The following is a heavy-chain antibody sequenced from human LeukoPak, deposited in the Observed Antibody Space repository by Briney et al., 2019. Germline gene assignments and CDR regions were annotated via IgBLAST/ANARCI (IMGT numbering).Heavy chain of an antibody. D-gene: IGHD3-22*01. V-gene: IGHV3-30*18. CDR1: GFTFSSYG. Sequence: PGGSLRPSCAASGFTFSSYGMHWVRQAPGKGLEWVAVISYDGSNKYYADSVKGRFTISRDNSKNTLYLQMNSLRAEDTAVYYCAKAANYYDSSGYFEDWGQGTLVTVSS. CDR2: ISYDGSNK. J-gene: IGHJ4*02. CDR3: AKAANYYDSSGYFED.